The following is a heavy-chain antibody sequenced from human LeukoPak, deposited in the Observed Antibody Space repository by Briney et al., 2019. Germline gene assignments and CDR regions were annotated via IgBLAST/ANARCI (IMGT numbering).Heavy chain of an antibody. J-gene: IGHJ2*01. CDR2: TYYRSKWFN. CDR1: GDSVASNSVT. Sequence: PSQTLSLTCDISGDSVASNSVTWDWIRQSPSRGLEWLGRTYYRSKWFNDYAVSVRSRITINPDTSKNQFSLQLNSVTPEDTAVYYCARAFRARYFDLWGRGTLVTVSS. V-gene: IGHV6-1*01. CDR3: ARAFRARYFDL. D-gene: IGHD2/OR15-2a*01.